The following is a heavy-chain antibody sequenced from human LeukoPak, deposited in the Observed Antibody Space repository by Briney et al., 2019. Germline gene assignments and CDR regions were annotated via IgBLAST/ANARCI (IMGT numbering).Heavy chain of an antibody. V-gene: IGHV3-23*01. D-gene: IGHD5-12*01. CDR2: IFPSSDEI. Sequence: PGGSLRLSCVASGFTFSTFAMIWVRQPPGKGLEWVSSIFPSSDEIHYADPVRGRFTISRDNSRNTLSLQMNSLRAEDTAIYYCATYRQVLLPFEAWGQGTLVTVSA. CDR1: GFTFSTFA. J-gene: IGHJ5*02. CDR3: ATYRQVLLPFEA.